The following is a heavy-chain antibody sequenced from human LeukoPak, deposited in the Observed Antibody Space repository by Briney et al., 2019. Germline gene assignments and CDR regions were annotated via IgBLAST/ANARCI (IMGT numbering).Heavy chain of an antibody. CDR3: TRDRELGF. J-gene: IGHJ4*02. D-gene: IGHD1-26*01. Sequence: PGGSLRLSCAASGFTFSDYYMSWIRQPPGKGLEWIGEINHSGSTNYNPSLKSRVTISVDTSKNQFSLKLSSVTAADTAVYYCTRDRELGFWGQGTLVTVSS. CDR2: INHSGST. CDR1: GFTFSDYY. V-gene: IGHV4-34*01.